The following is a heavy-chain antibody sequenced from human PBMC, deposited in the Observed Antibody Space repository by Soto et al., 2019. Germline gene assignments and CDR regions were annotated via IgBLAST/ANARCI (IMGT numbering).Heavy chain of an antibody. Sequence: GGSLRLSCAASGVTCSSYGMHCVRQAPGKGLEWVAVISYDGSNKYYADSVKGRFTISRDNSKNTLYLQMNSLRAEDTAVYYCAKEVGPTYYDILTGYLRPYFYPNYFDYWGQGTLVTVSS. CDR1: GVTCSSYG. D-gene: IGHD3-9*01. V-gene: IGHV3-30*18. J-gene: IGHJ4*02. CDR3: AKEVGPTYYDILTGYLRPYFYPNYFDY. CDR2: ISYDGSNK.